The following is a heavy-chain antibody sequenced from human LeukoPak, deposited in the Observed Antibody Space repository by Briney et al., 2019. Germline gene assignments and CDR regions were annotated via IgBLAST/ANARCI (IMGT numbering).Heavy chain of an antibody. CDR3: ARDQLAYSGYDTLFAY. V-gene: IGHV3-23*01. CDR1: GFTFSSYA. D-gene: IGHD5-12*01. J-gene: IGHJ4*02. Sequence: GGSLRLSCAASGFTFSSYAMSWVRQAPGKGLEWVSAISGSGRSTYYADSVKGRFTISRDNSKNTLDLQMSSLRAEDTAIYYCARDQLAYSGYDTLFAYWGQGTLVTVSS. CDR2: ISGSGRST.